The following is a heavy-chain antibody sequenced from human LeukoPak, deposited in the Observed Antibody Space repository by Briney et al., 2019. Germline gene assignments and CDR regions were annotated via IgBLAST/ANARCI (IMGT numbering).Heavy chain of an antibody. V-gene: IGHV3-11*01. CDR1: GFTFSDYY. CDR2: ISSSGSTI. Sequence: GGSLRLSCAASGFTFSDYYMSWIRQAPGKGLEWVSYISSSGSTIYYADSVKGRFTISRDNAKNSLYLQMNSLRAEDTAVYYCARDAKGRTYYYDSSGYYYWIWGQGTLVTVSS. J-gene: IGHJ4*02. D-gene: IGHD3-22*01. CDR3: ARDAKGRTYYYDSSGYYYWI.